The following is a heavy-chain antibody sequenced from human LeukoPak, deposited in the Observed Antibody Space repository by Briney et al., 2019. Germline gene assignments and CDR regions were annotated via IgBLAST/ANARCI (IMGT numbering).Heavy chain of an antibody. CDR3: ARDEAPLTYDFWSGPWYFDL. CDR1: VGSISSGGYY. Sequence: SQTLSLTCTVSVGSISSGGYYWSWIRQPPGKGLEWIGYIYHSGSTYYNPSLKSRVTISVDRSKNQFSLKLSSVTAADTAVYYCARDEAPLTYDFWSGPWYFDLWGRGTLVTVSS. D-gene: IGHD3-3*01. J-gene: IGHJ2*01. CDR2: IYHSGST. V-gene: IGHV4-30-2*01.